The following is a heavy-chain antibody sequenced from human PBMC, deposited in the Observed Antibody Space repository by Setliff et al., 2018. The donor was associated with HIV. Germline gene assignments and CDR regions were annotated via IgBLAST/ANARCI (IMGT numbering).Heavy chain of an antibody. CDR2: VYTTGGA. D-gene: IGHD2-8*02. V-gene: IGHV4-61*09. J-gene: IGHJ3*02. CDR1: GGSISSGIYY. CDR3: ARAPTGVTNAFDI. Sequence: SETLSLTCTVSGGSISSGIYYWIWIRQPAGKGLEWIGHVYTTGGANYNPSLESRLTISVDTSRNQFSLRLSSVTAADTAVYYCARAPTGVTNAFDIWGQGTMVTVAS.